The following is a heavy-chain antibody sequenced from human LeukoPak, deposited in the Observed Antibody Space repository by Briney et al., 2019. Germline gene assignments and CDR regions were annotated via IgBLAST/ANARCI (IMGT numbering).Heavy chain of an antibody. J-gene: IGHJ4*02. CDR3: AKDEVTSGGGLDY. Sequence: GGSLRLSCAASGFTVSSKFMHCVRQAPGKGLEWVSVIYSGGITYYADSVKGRFTVSRDNSRNTMYLHMNSLKVEDTAVYYCAKDEVTSGGGLDYWGQGTLVTVSS. D-gene: IGHD3-16*01. V-gene: IGHV3-53*01. CDR1: GFTVSSKF. CDR2: IYSGGIT.